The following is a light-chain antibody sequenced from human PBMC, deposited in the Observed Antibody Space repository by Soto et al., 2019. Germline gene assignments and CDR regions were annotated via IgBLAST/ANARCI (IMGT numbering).Light chain of an antibody. J-gene: IGLJ2*01. CDR3: AAWDDSLSGVV. CDR2: RSN. Sequence: SVLTQPPSASGTPGQRVTISCSGSSSNIGSGYVYWYHQLPGTAPKVLIYRSNQRPSGVPDRISGSRSGTSASLAISGLRSDDEAEYYCAAWDDSLSGVVFGGGTKLTVL. CDR1: SSNIGSGY. V-gene: IGLV1-47*01.